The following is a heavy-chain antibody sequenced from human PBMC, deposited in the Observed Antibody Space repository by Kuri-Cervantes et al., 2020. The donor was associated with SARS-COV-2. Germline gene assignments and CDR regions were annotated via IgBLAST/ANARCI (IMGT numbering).Heavy chain of an antibody. CDR2: IYTSGST. V-gene: IGHV4-59*10. D-gene: IGHD2-2*01. CDR1: GGSFSNYY. J-gene: IGHJ4*02. Sequence: SETLSLTCAVYGGSFSNYYWSWIRQPAGKGLEWIGRIYTSGSTNYNPSLKSRVTISVDTSKNQFSLKLSSVTAADTAVYYCARVDCSSTSCYYFYWGQGTLVTVSS. CDR3: ARVDCSSTSCYYFY.